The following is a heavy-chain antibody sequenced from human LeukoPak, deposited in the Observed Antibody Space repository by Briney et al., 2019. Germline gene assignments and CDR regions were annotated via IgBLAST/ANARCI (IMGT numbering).Heavy chain of an antibody. Sequence: ASVKVSCKASGYTFTSYGISWVRQAPGQGLEWMGWISAYNGNTNYAQKLQGRVTMTTDTSTSTAYMELRSLRSDDTAVYYCARAPDYYDSSGPSDDAFDIWGQGTMVTVSS. CDR1: GYTFTSYG. CDR3: ARAPDYYDSSGPSDDAFDI. V-gene: IGHV1-18*01. CDR2: ISAYNGNT. J-gene: IGHJ3*02. D-gene: IGHD3-22*01.